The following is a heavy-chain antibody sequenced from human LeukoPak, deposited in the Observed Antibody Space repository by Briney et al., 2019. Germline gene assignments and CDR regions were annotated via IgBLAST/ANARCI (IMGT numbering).Heavy chain of an antibody. D-gene: IGHD3-22*01. CDR3: ARVGLLYYYDSSGYYN. V-gene: IGHV4-31*03. CDR2: IYYSGST. Sequence: SETLSLTCTVSGGSISSGGYYWSWIRQHPGKGREWIGYIYYSGSTYYNPSLKSRVTISVDTSKNQFSLKLSSVTAADTAVYYCARVGLLYYYDSSGYYNWGQGTLVTVSS. CDR1: GGSISSGGYY. J-gene: IGHJ4*02.